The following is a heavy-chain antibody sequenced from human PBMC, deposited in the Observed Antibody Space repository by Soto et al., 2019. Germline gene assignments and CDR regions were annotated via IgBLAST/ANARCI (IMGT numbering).Heavy chain of an antibody. CDR1: GGSSSGYY. V-gene: IGHV4-34*01. D-gene: IGHD2-15*01. Sequence: SETLSLTCAVYGGSSSGYYWSWIRQPPGKGLEWIGEINHSGSTNYNPSLKSRVTISVDKSKNQFSLKLSSVTAADTAVYYCARVERIVVVVAAINYYYYMDVWGKGTTVTVSS. CDR2: INHSGST. J-gene: IGHJ6*03. CDR3: ARVERIVVVVAAINYYYYMDV.